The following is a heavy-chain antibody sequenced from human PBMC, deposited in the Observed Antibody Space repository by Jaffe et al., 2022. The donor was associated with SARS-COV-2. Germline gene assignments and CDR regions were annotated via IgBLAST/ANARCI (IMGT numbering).Heavy chain of an antibody. D-gene: IGHD6-6*01. CDR1: GFTFSNYA. CDR2: ISGSGGST. V-gene: IGHV3-23*01. J-gene: IGHJ6*02. Sequence: EVQLLESGGGLVQPGGSLRLSCAASGFTFSNYAMSWVRQAPGKGLEWVSAISGSGGSTYYADSVKGRFTISRDNSKNTLYLQMNSLRAEDTAVYYCAKALGSSSSHYYYYGFDVWGQGTTVTVSS. CDR3: AKALGSSSSHYYYYGFDV.